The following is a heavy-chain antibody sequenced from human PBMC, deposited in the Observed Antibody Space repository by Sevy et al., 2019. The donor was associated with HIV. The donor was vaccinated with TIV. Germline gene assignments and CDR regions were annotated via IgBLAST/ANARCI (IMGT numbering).Heavy chain of an antibody. CDR1: GFTFSSYA. Sequence: GGSLRLSCAASGFTFSSYAMSWVRQAPGKGLEWVSAISGSGGSTYYADSVKGRFTISRDNSKNTLYLQMNSLRAEDMAVYYCGKVGQHSLVNHAEAFDIWGKGTMVTVSS. J-gene: IGHJ3*02. CDR3: GKVGQHSLVNHAEAFDI. V-gene: IGHV3-23*01. D-gene: IGHD6-19*01. CDR2: ISGSGGST.